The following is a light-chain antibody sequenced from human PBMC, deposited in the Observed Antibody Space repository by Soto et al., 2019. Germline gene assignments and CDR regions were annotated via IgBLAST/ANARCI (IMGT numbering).Light chain of an antibody. CDR2: DAS. Sequence: EIVLTQSPDTLSLSPGERATLSCRASQSVRSNYLAWYQQKPGQAPRFLIYDASSRATGIPDRFSGSGSGTDFTLTISRLDPEDFAVYYCQQYGSTPLTFGGGTKVDIQ. CDR3: QQYGSTPLT. V-gene: IGKV3-20*01. J-gene: IGKJ4*01. CDR1: QSVRSNY.